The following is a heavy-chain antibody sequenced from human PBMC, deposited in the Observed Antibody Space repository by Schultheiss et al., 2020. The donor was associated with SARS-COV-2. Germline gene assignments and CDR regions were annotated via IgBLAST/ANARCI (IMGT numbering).Heavy chain of an antibody. CDR1: GFTFSTYN. Sequence: GGSLRLTCSASGFTFSTYNMNWVRQAPGKGLEWVSYISTGSWTIYYADSVKGRFTISRDNSKNTLYLQMNSLRAEDTAVYYCARDNTYYGPMDVWGQGTTVTVSS. D-gene: IGHD3-10*01. CDR2: ISTGSWTI. CDR3: ARDNTYYGPMDV. J-gene: IGHJ6*02. V-gene: IGHV3-48*01.